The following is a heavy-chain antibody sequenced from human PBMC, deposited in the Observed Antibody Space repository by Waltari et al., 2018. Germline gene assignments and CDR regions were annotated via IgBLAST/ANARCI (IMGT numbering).Heavy chain of an antibody. V-gene: IGHV3-23*01. D-gene: IGHD3-22*01. J-gene: IGHJ6*02. CDR1: GFTFSSYA. CDR2: ISGSGGSK. CDR3: AKGPLIRGSSGDYGMDV. Sequence: EVQLLESGGGLVQPGGSLRLSCAASGFTFSSYAMSWVRQAPGRGLEWVSAISGSGGSKYYADSVKCRFTISRDNSKNTLYLQMNSLRAEDTAVYYCAKGPLIRGSSGDYGMDVWGQGTTVTVSS.